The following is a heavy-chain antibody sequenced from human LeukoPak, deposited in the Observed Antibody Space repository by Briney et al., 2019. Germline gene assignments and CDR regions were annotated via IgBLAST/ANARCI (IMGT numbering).Heavy chain of an antibody. J-gene: IGHJ4*02. Sequence: PGGSLRLSCAASGFTFSSYAMSWVRQAPGKGLEWVSAISGSGGSTYYADTVKGRFTISRDNSKNTLYLQMNSLRAEDTAVYYCAKDTDPYSSSPGPYDYWGQGTLVTVSS. D-gene: IGHD6-6*01. CDR2: ISGSGGST. V-gene: IGHV3-23*01. CDR1: GFTFSSYA. CDR3: AKDTDPYSSSPGPYDY.